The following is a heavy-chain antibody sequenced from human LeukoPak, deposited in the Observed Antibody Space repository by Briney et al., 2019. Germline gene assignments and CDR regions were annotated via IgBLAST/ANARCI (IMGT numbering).Heavy chain of an antibody. D-gene: IGHD2-21*02. J-gene: IGHJ4*02. CDR2: INPNSGGT. Sequence: GASVKVSCKASGYTLTGYYMHWVRQAPGQGLEWMGWINPNSGGTNYAQKFQGRVTMTRDTSISTAYMELSRLRSDDTAVYYCARVSAYCGGDCYPPDYWGQGTLVTVSS. CDR3: ARVSAYCGGDCYPPDY. V-gene: IGHV1-2*02. CDR1: GYTLTGYY.